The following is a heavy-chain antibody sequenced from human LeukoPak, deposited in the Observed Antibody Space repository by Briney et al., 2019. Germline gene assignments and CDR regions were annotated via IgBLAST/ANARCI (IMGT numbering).Heavy chain of an antibody. CDR1: GYSFTGYY. D-gene: IGHD2-8*01. CDR3: ARGGLRVMVYRLYYMDV. CDR2: INPNSGDT. Sequence: ASVKVSCKASGYSFTGYYMHWVRQAPGQGLEWMGWINPNSGDTKYAQKFQGRATMTRDTSIGTAYMELTRLRSDDTAVYYCARGGLRVMVYRLYYMDVWGKGTTVTVSS. J-gene: IGHJ6*03. V-gene: IGHV1-2*02.